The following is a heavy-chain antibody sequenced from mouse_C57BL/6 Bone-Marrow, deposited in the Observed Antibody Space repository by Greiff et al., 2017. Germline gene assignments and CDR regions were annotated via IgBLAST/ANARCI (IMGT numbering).Heavy chain of an antibody. D-gene: IGHD2-4*01. J-gene: IGHJ3*01. Sequence: QVQLQQPGAELVKPGASVKLSCKASGYTFTSYWMHWVKQRPGRGLEWIGRIDPNSGGTKYNEKFKSTATLTVDKPSSTAYMQLSSLTSEDSAVYYCARSPLYYDYDWFAYWGQGTLVTVSA. V-gene: IGHV1-72*01. CDR1: GYTFTSYW. CDR3: ARSPLYYDYDWFAY. CDR2: IDPNSGGT.